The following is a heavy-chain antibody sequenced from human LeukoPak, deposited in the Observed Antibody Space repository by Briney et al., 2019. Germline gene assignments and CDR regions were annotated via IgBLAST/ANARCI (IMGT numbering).Heavy chain of an antibody. J-gene: IGHJ2*01. CDR2: IYTSGST. V-gene: IGHV4-4*07. CDR1: GGSISSYY. D-gene: IGHD2-15*01. Sequence: SETLSHTCTVSGGSISSYYWSWIRQPAGKGLEWIRRIYTSGSTNYNPSLKSRVTMSVDTSKNQFSLKLSSVTAADTAVYYCARGSYTQIYCSGGSCYSGWYFDLWGRGTLVTVSS. CDR3: ARGSYTQIYCSGGSCYSGWYFDL.